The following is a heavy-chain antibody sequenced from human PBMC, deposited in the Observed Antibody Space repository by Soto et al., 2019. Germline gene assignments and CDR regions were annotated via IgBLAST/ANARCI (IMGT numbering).Heavy chain of an antibody. CDR3: ARRRDNWNDVYYYYYMDV. CDR2: INHSGST. Sequence: SETLSLTCAVYGGSFSGYYWSWIRQPPGKGLEWIGEINHSGSTNYNPSLKSRVTISVDTSKNQFSLKLSSVTAADTAVYYCARRRDNWNDVYYYYYMDVWGKGTTVTVS. V-gene: IGHV4-34*01. J-gene: IGHJ6*03. CDR1: GGSFSGYY. D-gene: IGHD1-1*01.